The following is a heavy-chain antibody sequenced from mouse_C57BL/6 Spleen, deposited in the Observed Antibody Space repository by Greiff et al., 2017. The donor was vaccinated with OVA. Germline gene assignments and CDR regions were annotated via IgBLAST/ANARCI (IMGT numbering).Heavy chain of an antibody. Sequence: VQLQQSGPELVKPGASVKISCKASGYTFTDYYMNWVKQSHGKSLEWIGDINPNNGGTSYNQKFKGKATLTVDKSSSTAYMELRSLTSEDSAVYYCAARLNYAMDYWGQGTSVTVSS. V-gene: IGHV1-26*01. CDR2: INPNNGGT. CDR1: GYTFTDYY. CDR3: AARLNYAMDY. D-gene: IGHD6-5*01. J-gene: IGHJ4*01.